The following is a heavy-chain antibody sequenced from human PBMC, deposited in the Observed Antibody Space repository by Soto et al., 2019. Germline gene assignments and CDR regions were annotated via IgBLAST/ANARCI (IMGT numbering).Heavy chain of an antibody. J-gene: IGHJ4*02. Sequence: EVQLAESGGGMVQPGGSLRLSCVASGFTFSSYDMHWVRQAPGKGLEYVSSISSNGGTTYYGNSVKGRFTISRDKSKNTLYLQMGSRRAGDMAVYYCVRRVSGNYDYWGQGTLVTVSS. CDR2: ISSNGGTT. D-gene: IGHD1-7*01. CDR3: VRRVSGNYDY. CDR1: GFTFSSYD. V-gene: IGHV3-64*01.